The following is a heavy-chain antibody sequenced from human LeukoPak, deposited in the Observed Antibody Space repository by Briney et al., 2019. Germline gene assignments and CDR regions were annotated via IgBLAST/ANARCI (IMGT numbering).Heavy chain of an antibody. CDR2: LGGGGDST. V-gene: IGHV3-23*01. J-gene: IGHJ4*02. CDR1: GFRFNNYV. Sequence: DPGGSLRLSCAASGFRFNNYVMSWVRQAPGKGLQWVSGLGGGGDSTYYADSAKGRFTISRDNSKNTLYLQMNSLRAEDTAVYYCAKRLGAKTSYFDYWGQGTLVTVSS. D-gene: IGHD1-26*01. CDR3: AKRLGAKTSYFDY.